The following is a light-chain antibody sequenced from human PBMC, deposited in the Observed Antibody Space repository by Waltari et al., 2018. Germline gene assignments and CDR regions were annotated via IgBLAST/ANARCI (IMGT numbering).Light chain of an antibody. CDR3: QQRSDRLLT. CDR1: QCVRSY. CDR2: DAS. J-gene: IGKJ4*01. V-gene: IGKV3-11*01. Sequence: EIVLTQPPATLSVSPGEKATPSCRASQCVRSYLTWHQQKSGQAPRLPIYDASNRATGIPARFSGGGSGTDFTLTISSLEPEHFAVYYCQQRSDRLLTFGGGTKVEIK.